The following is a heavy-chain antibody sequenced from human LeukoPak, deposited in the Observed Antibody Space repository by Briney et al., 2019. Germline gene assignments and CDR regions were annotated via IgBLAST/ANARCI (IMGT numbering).Heavy chain of an antibody. CDR3: ARDLTLMRISSSWSYYFDY. CDR1: GYTFTGYY. Sequence: ASVKVSCKASGYTFTGYYMHWVRQAPGQGLEWMGWINPNSGGTNYAQKFQGRVTMTRDTSISTAYMELSRLRSDDTAVYYCARDLTLMRISSSWSYYFDYWGQGTLVTVSS. D-gene: IGHD6-13*01. J-gene: IGHJ4*02. V-gene: IGHV1-2*02. CDR2: INPNSGGT.